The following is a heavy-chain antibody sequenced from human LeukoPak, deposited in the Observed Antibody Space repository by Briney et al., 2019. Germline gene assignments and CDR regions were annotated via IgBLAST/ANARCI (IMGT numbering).Heavy chain of an antibody. CDR2: IWYDGSNK. V-gene: IGHV3-33*06. CDR1: GFTFTSYG. CDR3: AKEHASGNYYGGYFDY. Sequence: PGKSLRLSCAQPGFTFTSYGMHSGPHTPRKGLGWVAVIWYDGSNKYYADSVKGRVTITRDNSKNTLFLQMNSQRAEDTAMYYCAKEHASGNYYGGYFDYWGQGTLVTVSS. J-gene: IGHJ4*02. D-gene: IGHD1-26*01.